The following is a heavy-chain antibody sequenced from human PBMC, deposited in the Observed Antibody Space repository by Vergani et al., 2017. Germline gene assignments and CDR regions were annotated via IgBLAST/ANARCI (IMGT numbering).Heavy chain of an antibody. CDR2: ISNSGNTI. J-gene: IGHJ3*02. CDR1: GFSFSDHY. D-gene: IGHD5-24*01. CDR3: ARDHRDYNNYLGTFDI. Sequence: QVQLVESGGGLVKPGGSLRLSCAASGFSFSDHYMTWIRQAPGKGLEWDSYISNSGNTIEYADSVKGRFSISRDNAKSSLFLQMDSLRAEDTAVYYCARDHRDYNNYLGTFDIWGQGSMVTVSS. V-gene: IGHV3-11*01.